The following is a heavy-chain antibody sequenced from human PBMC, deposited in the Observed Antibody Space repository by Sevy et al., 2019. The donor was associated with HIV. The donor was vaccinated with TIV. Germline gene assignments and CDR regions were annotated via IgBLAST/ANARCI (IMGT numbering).Heavy chain of an antibody. Sequence: ASVKVSCKASGYTFTGYYMHWVRQAPGQGLEWMGWINPNSGGKNYAQKFQGRVTMTRDTSISTAYMELSRLRSDDTAVYYCARVEITIFGVVNEYFQHWGQGTLVTVSS. CDR1: GYTFTGYY. CDR3: ARVEITIFGVVNEYFQH. CDR2: INPNSGGK. J-gene: IGHJ1*01. V-gene: IGHV1-2*02. D-gene: IGHD3-3*01.